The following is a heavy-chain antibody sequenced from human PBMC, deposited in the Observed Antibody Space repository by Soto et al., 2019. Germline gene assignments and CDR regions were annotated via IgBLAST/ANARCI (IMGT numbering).Heavy chain of an antibody. D-gene: IGHD2-15*01. CDR1: GFTFSSYA. CDR2: ISGSGGST. Sequence: GGSLRLSCAASGFTFSSYAMSWVRQAPGKGLEWVSAISGSGGSTYYADSVKGRFTISRDNSKNTLYLQMNSLRAEDTAVYYCAKGIVVPYYYYYGMDVWGQGTTVTVSS. CDR3: AKGIVVPYYYYYGMDV. V-gene: IGHV3-23*01. J-gene: IGHJ6*02.